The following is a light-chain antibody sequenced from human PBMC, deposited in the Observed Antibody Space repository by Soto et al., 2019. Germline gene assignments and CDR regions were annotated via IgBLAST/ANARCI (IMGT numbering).Light chain of an antibody. CDR2: RTS. CDR3: QQYDSSPRT. V-gene: IGKV3-20*01. Sequence: ELVLTQSPGTLSLSPGERATLSCRASQSPSSSYLAWYQQKPGQAPRLPIYRTSNRATGIPDRFSGSGSGTDFTLSSSRLEPEDFAVYWCQQYDSSPRTFGQGTKVDIK. CDR1: QSPSSSY. J-gene: IGKJ1*01.